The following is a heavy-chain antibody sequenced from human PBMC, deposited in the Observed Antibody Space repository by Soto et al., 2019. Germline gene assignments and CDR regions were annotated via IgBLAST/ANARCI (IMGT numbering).Heavy chain of an antibody. V-gene: IGHV3-23*01. J-gene: IGHJ4*02. CDR3: AKLGSSAWSPHYYFDY. Sequence: EVQLLESGGGLVQPGGSLRLSCAASGFTFNNYAMGWVRQAPGKGLEWVSAITGSGSDTYYLDSVKGRFTISRDNSKNTRFLQVNSLSAEDTAIYYCAKLGSSAWSPHYYFDYWGQGTLVTVSS. CDR1: GFTFNNYA. CDR2: ITGSGSDT. D-gene: IGHD3-10*01.